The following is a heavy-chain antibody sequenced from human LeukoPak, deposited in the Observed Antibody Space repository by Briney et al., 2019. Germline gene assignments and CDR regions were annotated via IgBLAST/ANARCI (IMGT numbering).Heavy chain of an antibody. Sequence: GGSLRLSCAASGFTFSSYSMNWVRQAPGKGLEWVSSISSSSGYIYYADSVKGRFTISRDNAKNSLYLQMNSLRAEDTAVYYCARAVIAAVSFSWGQGTLVTVSS. CDR3: ARAVIAAVSFS. CDR1: GFTFSSYS. V-gene: IGHV3-21*01. D-gene: IGHD6-13*01. CDR2: ISSSSGYI. J-gene: IGHJ5*02.